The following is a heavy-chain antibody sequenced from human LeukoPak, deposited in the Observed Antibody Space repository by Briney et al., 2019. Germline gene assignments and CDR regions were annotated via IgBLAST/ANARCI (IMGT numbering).Heavy chain of an antibody. CDR2: IIPILGIA. D-gene: IGHD5-18*01. CDR1: GGTFSSYT. Sequence: GSSVKVSCKASGGTFSSYTIGWVRQAPGQGLEWVGRIIPILGIANYAQKFQGRVTITADKSTSTAYMELSSLRSEDTAVYYCASRYSYGTPAYFDYWGQGTLVTVSS. V-gene: IGHV1-69*02. J-gene: IGHJ4*02. CDR3: ASRYSYGTPAYFDY.